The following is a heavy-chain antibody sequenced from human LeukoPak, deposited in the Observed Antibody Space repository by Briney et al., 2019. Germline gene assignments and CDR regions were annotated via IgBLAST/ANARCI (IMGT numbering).Heavy chain of an antibody. V-gene: IGHV3-9*03. J-gene: IGHJ4*02. CDR2: ISWNSGSI. D-gene: IGHD5-18*01. CDR1: GFTFDDYA. CDR3: AKGYSYGHRQYYFDY. Sequence: GGSLRLSCAASGFTFDDYAMHWVRQAPGKGLEWVSGISWNSGSIGHADSVKGRFTISRDNAKNSLYLQMNSLRAEDMALYYCAKGYSYGHRQYYFDYWGQGTLVTVSS.